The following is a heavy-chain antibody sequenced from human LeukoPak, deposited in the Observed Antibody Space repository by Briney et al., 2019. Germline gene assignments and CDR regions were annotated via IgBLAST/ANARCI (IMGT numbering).Heavy chain of an antibody. CDR3: ARRWLGRLAFDI. D-gene: IGHD5-12*01. Sequence: PGGSLRLSCAASGFTFSSYAMSWVRQPPGKGLERIGEINHSGSTNYNPSLKSRVTISVDTSKNQFSLKLSSVTAADTAVYYCARRWLGRLAFDIWGQGTMVTVSS. J-gene: IGHJ3*02. CDR2: INHSGST. CDR1: GFTFSSYA. V-gene: IGHV4-34*01.